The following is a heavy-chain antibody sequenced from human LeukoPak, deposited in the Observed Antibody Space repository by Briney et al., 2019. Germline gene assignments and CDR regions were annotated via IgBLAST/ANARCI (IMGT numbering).Heavy chain of an antibody. D-gene: IGHD6-13*01. Sequence: SETLSPTCTVSGGSISSYYWSWIRQPPGKGLDWIGYIYYSGSTNYNPSLKSRVTISVDTSKNQFSLKLSSVTAADTAVYYCASHSRYIAAAGSNAFDIWGQGTMVTVSS. CDR1: GGSISSYY. V-gene: IGHV4-59*08. CDR3: ASHSRYIAAAGSNAFDI. J-gene: IGHJ3*02. CDR2: IYYSGST.